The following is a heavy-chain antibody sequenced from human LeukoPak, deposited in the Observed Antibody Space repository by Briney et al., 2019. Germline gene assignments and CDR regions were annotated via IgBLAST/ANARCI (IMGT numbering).Heavy chain of an antibody. CDR3: AGGLLGCGGGSCYPTDC. J-gene: IGHJ4*02. Sequence: PGGSLRLSCAASGFTFSSYGMHWVRQAPGKGLEWVAVISDDGINKYYVDSVKGRFTISRDNSKNTLYLQMNSLRTEDTAVYYCAGGLLGCGGGSCYPTDCWGQGTLVTVSS. CDR2: ISDDGINK. CDR1: GFTFSSYG. D-gene: IGHD2-15*01. V-gene: IGHV3-30*03.